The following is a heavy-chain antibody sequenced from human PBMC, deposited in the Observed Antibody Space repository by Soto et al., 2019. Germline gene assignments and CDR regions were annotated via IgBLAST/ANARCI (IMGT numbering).Heavy chain of an antibody. V-gene: IGHV1-2*02. CDR1: GYKFIDFH. CDR2: INPHSGGT. D-gene: IGHD2-21*01. Sequence: QVQLVQSGAELRKPGASVKVSCETSGYKFIDFHVHWVRQAPGQGLEWMGWINPHSGGTNYAQAFQGRVTMTSDPSITTANMELKRLTSDDTAVYYCARDVAPLGDHRSDFWGQGTMVTVSS. CDR3: ARDVAPLGDHRSDF. J-gene: IGHJ3*01.